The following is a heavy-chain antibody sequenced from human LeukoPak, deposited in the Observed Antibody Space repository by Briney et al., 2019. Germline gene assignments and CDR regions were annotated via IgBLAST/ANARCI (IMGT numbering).Heavy chain of an antibody. CDR1: GGTFSSYA. CDR2: IIPIFGTA. D-gene: IGHD3-10*01. Sequence: SVKVSCKASGGTFSSYALSWVRQAPGQGLEWMGGIIPIFGTANYAQKFQGRVTITADESTSTAYMELSSLRSEDTAVYYCARAIGVWSSGAFDIWGQGTMVTVSS. J-gene: IGHJ3*02. V-gene: IGHV1-69*13. CDR3: ARAIGVWSSGAFDI.